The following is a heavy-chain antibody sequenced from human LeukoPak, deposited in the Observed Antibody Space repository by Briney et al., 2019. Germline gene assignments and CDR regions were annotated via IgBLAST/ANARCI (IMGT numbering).Heavy chain of an antibody. CDR1: GGSISSSNYY. V-gene: IGHV4-39*01. J-gene: IGHJ2*01. CDR2: IYYSGNT. D-gene: IGHD4-17*01. CDR3: ATDYGDYYFDL. Sequence: PSETLSLTCNVSGGSISSSNYYWSWIRQPPGKGLEWIGNIYYSGNTYYNPSLKSRVTISVDTSKNQFSLKLTSVTAADAAVYYCATDYGDYYFDLWGRGTLVTISS.